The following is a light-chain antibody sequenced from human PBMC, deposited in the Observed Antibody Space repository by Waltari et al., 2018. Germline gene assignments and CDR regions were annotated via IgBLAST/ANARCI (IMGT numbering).Light chain of an antibody. CDR2: CAS. CDR3: QHYERLPAT. CDR1: QSVSRA. Sequence: EIVLTQSPGTLSLSPGERATLSCRASQSVSRALAWYQQKPGQAPRLLIYCASNRATGIPDRFSGSGSGTDFSLTISRLDPEDVAVYYCQHYERLPATFGQGTKVEIK. J-gene: IGKJ1*01. V-gene: IGKV3-20*01.